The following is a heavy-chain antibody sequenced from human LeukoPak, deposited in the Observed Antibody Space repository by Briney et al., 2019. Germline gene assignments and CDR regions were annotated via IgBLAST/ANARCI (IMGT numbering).Heavy chain of an antibody. Sequence: LSXAASGFTFSSYGMHWVRQAPGKGLEWVAVISYDGSNKYYADSVKGRFTISRDNSKNTLYLQMNSLRAEDTAVYYCAKAAILTRTYYFDYWGQGTLVTVSS. D-gene: IGHD3-9*01. V-gene: IGHV3-30*18. CDR3: AKAAILTRTYYFDY. CDR1: GFTFSSYG. CDR2: ISYDGSNK. J-gene: IGHJ4*02.